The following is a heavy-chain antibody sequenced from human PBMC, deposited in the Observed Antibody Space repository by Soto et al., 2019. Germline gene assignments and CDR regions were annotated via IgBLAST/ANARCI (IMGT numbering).Heavy chain of an antibody. V-gene: IGHV4-39*01. Sequence: PSETLSLTCTFSGDSIISSSYYWAWIRQSPGKGLEWIGNMYYSGSTYYNLSLKSRVTMSVDTSKNQFSLKISSVTAADTSVYYCARIVVIPAAPNYYNYYGVDVWGQGTTVTVSS. D-gene: IGHD2-2*01. CDR1: GDSIISSSYY. CDR3: ARIVVIPAAPNYYNYYGVDV. CDR2: MYYSGST. J-gene: IGHJ6*02.